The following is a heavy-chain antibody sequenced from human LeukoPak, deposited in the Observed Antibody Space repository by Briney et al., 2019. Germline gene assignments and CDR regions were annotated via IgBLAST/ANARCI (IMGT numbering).Heavy chain of an antibody. CDR2: IYYSRTT. CDR3: ARLSSVTYCSGGSCSRGGYDY. V-gene: IGHV4-39*01. Sequence: PSETLSLTCTVSGGSITSSPYYWGWIRQAPGKALEWIANIYYSRTTAYNPSLKSRVTISVDTPKNQFSLELTSVTAADTAVYYCARLSSVTYCSGGSCSRGGYDYWGQETLVTVSS. CDR1: GGSITSSPYY. J-gene: IGHJ4*02. D-gene: IGHD2-15*01.